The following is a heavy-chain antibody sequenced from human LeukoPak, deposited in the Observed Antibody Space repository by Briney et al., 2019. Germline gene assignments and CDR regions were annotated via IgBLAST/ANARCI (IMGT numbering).Heavy chain of an antibody. CDR1: GYTLTELS. Sequence: ASVKVSCKVSGYTLTELSMHWVRQAPGKGLEWMGGFDPEDGETIYAQKFQGRVTMTEDTSTDTAYMELSSLRSEDTAVYYCATVRQWLVSFAFDIWDQGTMVTVSS. CDR3: ATVRQWLVSFAFDI. D-gene: IGHD6-19*01. V-gene: IGHV1-24*01. J-gene: IGHJ3*02. CDR2: FDPEDGET.